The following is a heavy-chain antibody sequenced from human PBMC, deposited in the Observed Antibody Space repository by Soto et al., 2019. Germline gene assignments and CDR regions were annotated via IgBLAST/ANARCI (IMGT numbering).Heavy chain of an antibody. V-gene: IGHV3-30*18. CDR2: ISNDGNKK. CDR3: AKDKVPYYDFWSGQRWFDP. CDR1: GFTFSIYG. J-gene: IGHJ5*02. D-gene: IGHD3-3*01. Sequence: TGGSLRLSCVASGFTFSIYGMHWVRQPPGKGLEWVAVISNDGNKKYYVESVEGRFSISRDNSKDTVYLQMNNVRPEDTAKYYCAKDKVPYYDFWSGQRWFDPWGQGTQVTVSS.